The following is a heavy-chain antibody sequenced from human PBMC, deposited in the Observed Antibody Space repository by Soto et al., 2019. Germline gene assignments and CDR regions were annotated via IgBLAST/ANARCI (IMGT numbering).Heavy chain of an antibody. Sequence: PGGSLRLSCAASGFTFSSYTMHWVRQAPGKGLEWVAVISYDGSNKYYADSVKGRFTISRDNSKNTLYLQMNSLRAEDTALYFCERDESAGSSTSNWGQGTLVTVSS. CDR2: ISYDGSNK. CDR3: ERDESAGSSTSN. J-gene: IGHJ4*02. D-gene: IGHD2-2*01. V-gene: IGHV3-30-3*01. CDR1: GFTFSSYT.